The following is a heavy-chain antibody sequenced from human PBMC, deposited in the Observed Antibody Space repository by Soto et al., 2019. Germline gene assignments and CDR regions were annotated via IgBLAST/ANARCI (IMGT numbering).Heavy chain of an antibody. CDR1: GFTFRHHA. J-gene: IGHJ6*02. CDR2: ISFDGHTQ. Sequence: QVQLVESGGGVVLPGRSLRLCCAVSGFTFRHHAMQWLRQAPGKGLALVAVISFDGHTQYYADSVKRRFSVSIHNYEDTVFLQRDSLTAEDAALYYCVRVPLVLAIGHCMDVCSHVITVSV. V-gene: IGHV3-30-3*01. CDR3: VRVPLVLAIGHCMDV. D-gene: IGHD2-21*01.